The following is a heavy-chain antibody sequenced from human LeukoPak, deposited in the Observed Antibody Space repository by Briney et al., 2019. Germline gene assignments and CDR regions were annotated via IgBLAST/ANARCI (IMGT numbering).Heavy chain of an antibody. V-gene: IGHV1-18*01. CDR2: ISAYNGNT. Sequence: ASVKVSCKASGYTFTSYGISWVRQAPGQGLEWMGWISAYNGNTNYAQKLRGRVTMTTDTSTSTAYMELRSLTSDDTAVYYCARDRRYSGTYGYWGQGTLVTVSS. CDR3: ARDRRYSGTYGY. J-gene: IGHJ4*02. CDR1: GYTFTSYG. D-gene: IGHD1-26*01.